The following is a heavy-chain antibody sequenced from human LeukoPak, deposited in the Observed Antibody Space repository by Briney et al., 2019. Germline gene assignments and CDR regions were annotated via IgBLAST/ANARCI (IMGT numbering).Heavy chain of an antibody. V-gene: IGHV4-4*07. D-gene: IGHD3-10*02. J-gene: IGHJ4*02. CDR2: LHSSGET. Sequence: SETLSLTCVVSGGSISAYYWNWIRQPAGKGLELIGRLHSSGETTSNPSLMSRATISLHTSRNHFSLNLTSVTAADTAIYYCATMFGESSAFDHWGQGTLVTVSS. CDR3: ATMFGESSAFDH. CDR1: GGSISAYY.